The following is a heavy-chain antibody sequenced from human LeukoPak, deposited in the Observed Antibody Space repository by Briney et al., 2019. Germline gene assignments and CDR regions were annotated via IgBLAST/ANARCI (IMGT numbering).Heavy chain of an antibody. J-gene: IGHJ4*02. CDR3: ARHERGGSYFLL. D-gene: IGHD1-26*01. CDR2: IDPSDSYT. V-gene: IGHV5-10-1*01. CDR1: GYSFTSYW. Sequence: GESLKISCKGSGYSFTSYWISWVRQMPGKGLEWMGRIDPSDSYTNYSPSFQGHVTISADKSISTACLQWSSLKASDTAMYYCARHERGGSYFLLWGQGTLVTVSS.